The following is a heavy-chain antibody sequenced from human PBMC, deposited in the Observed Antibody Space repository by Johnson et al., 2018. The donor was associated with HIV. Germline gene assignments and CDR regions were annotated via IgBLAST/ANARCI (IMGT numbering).Heavy chain of an antibody. CDR2: ISWNGATP. V-gene: IGHV3-20*04. J-gene: IGHJ3*02. Sequence: VQLVESGGGVVRPGGSLRLSCAASGFTFDDYGMSWVRQAPGKGLEWVSGISWNGATPRSADSVKGRFTISRDNSKNTLYLQMNSLRAEDTAVYYCARDDIRDGKSFDIWGQGTMVTVSS. CDR3: ARDDIRDGKSFDI. CDR1: GFTFDDYG.